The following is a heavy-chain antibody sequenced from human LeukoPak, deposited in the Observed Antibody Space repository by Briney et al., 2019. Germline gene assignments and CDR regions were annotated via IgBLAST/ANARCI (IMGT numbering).Heavy chain of an antibody. CDR2: IKQDGSEK. CDR3: ARVRCSSNSCFPDY. J-gene: IGHJ4*02. Sequence: GGSLRLSCAASGFTFSSYWMSWVRQAPGKGLEWVANIKQDGSEKYYVDSVKGRFTISRDDAKNSLFLQMNSLRAEDTAVYYCARVRCSSNSCFPDYWGQGTLVTVSS. V-gene: IGHV3-7*01. CDR1: GFTFSSYW. D-gene: IGHD2-2*01.